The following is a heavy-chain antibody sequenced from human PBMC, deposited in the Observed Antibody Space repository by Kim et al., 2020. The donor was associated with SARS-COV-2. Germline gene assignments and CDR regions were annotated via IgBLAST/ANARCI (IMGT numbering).Heavy chain of an antibody. CDR1: GFTFSRYG. CDR3: ARDGYCSTADSCPGDY. Sequence: GGSLRLSCAASGFTFSRYGMHWVRQAPGKGLEWVAGIWYGGTDKYYADSVKGRFTISRDNSKNTLFLQMNSLRAEDTAVYYCARDGYCSTADSCPGDYWGQGTLVTVSS. J-gene: IGHJ4*02. V-gene: IGHV3-33*01. D-gene: IGHD2-2*01. CDR2: IWYGGTDK.